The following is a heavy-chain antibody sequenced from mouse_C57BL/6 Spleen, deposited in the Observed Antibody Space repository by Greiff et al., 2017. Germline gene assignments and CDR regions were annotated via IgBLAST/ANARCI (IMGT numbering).Heavy chain of an antibody. CDR3: ARGTTNLGY. CDR2: IYPGSGST. CDR1: GYTFTSYW. V-gene: IGHV1-55*01. Sequence: QVHVKQPGAELVKPGASVKMSCKASGYTFTSYWITWVKQRPGQGLEWIGDIYPGSGSTNYNEKFKSKATLTVDTSSSTAYMQLSSLTSEDSAVYYCARGTTNLGYWGQGTTLTVSS. J-gene: IGHJ2*01. D-gene: IGHD1-1*01.